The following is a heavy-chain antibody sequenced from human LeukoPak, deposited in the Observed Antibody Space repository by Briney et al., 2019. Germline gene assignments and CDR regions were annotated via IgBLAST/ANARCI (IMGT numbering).Heavy chain of an antibody. J-gene: IGHJ6*03. Sequence: SETLSLTCAVYGGSFSGYYWSWIRQPPGKGLEWIGEINHSGSTNYNPSLKSRVTISVDTSKNQFSLKLSSVTAADTAVYYCARLRPDYYDSSGYYNYYYYMDVWGKGTTVTISS. CDR1: GGSFSGYY. D-gene: IGHD3-22*01. CDR3: ARLRPDYYDSSGYYNYYYYMDV. CDR2: INHSGST. V-gene: IGHV4-34*01.